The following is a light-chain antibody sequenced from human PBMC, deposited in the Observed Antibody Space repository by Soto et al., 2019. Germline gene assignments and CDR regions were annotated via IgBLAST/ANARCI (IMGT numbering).Light chain of an antibody. CDR3: QSYDISLSGV. Sequence: QPVLTQPPSVSGAPGQRVTISCTGSSSNIGAYYDVHWYQQLPGTAPKLLIYGNTNRPSGVPDRFSASKSGTSASLAITGLQAEDEADYYCQSYDISLSGVFGGGTKLTVL. CDR1: SSNIGAYYD. CDR2: GNT. V-gene: IGLV1-40*01. J-gene: IGLJ3*02.